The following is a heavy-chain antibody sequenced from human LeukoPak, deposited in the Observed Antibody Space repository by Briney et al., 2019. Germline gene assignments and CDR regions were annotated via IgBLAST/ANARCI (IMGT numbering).Heavy chain of an antibody. CDR3: ARAFLTGYLFDY. V-gene: IGHV3-7*01. J-gene: IGHJ4*02. CDR2: IKQDGSEK. D-gene: IGHD3-9*01. CDR1: GFTFSSYW. Sequence: PGGSLRLSCAASGFTFSSYWMSWVRQAPGKGLEWVANIKQDGSEKYYVDSVKGRFTISRDNAKNSLYLQMNSLRAEDTAVYYCARAFLTGYLFDYWAREPWSPSPQ.